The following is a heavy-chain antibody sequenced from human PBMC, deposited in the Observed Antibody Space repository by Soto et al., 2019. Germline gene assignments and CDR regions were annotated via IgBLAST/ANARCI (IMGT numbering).Heavy chain of an antibody. J-gene: IGHJ4*02. CDR3: ATVDYYDSSGYNYAFDY. CDR2: ISAYNGNT. Sequence: ASVKVSCKASGYTFTSYGISWVRQAPGQGLEWMGWISAYNGNTIYAQKFQGRVTMTEDTSTDTAYMELSSLRSEDTAVYYCATVDYYDSSGYNYAFDYWGQGTLVTVSS. V-gene: IGHV1-18*01. CDR1: GYTFTSYG. D-gene: IGHD3-22*01.